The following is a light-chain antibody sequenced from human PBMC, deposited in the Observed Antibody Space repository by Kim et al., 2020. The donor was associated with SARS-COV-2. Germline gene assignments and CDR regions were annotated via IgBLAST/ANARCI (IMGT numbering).Light chain of an antibody. CDR3: QQHNKWPLT. CDR2: GAS. V-gene: IGKV3-15*01. J-gene: IGKJ4*01. Sequence: EIVMTQSPATLSVSLGERVPLSCRASESVKTYLAWYQQRPGQAPRLLIYGASTRATGIPARFSGSGSGTDFTVTISSLQAEDAAVYYCQQHNKWPLTFGGGTKVDIK. CDR1: ESVKTY.